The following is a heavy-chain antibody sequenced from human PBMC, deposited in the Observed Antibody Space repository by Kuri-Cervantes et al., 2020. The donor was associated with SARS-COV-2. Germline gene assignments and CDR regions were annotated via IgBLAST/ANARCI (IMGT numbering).Heavy chain of an antibody. D-gene: IGHD2-21*02. CDR1: GFTFNNYG. CDR2: ISSSSSYI. Sequence: GGSLRLSCAASGFTFNNYGMHWVRQAPGKGLEWVSSISSSSSYIYYADSVKGRFTISRDNAKNSLYLQMNSLRAEDTAVYYCAREGNCGGDCYPLDYWGQGTLVTVSS. CDR3: AREGNCGGDCYPLDY. J-gene: IGHJ4*02. V-gene: IGHV3-21*01.